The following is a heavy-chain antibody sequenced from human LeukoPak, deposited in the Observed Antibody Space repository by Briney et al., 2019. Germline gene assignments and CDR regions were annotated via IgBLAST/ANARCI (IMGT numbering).Heavy chain of an antibody. CDR3: ARLVRGVIIPPSF. D-gene: IGHD3-10*01. Sequence: SGPTLVKPTQTLTLTCTFSGFSLTTSGVAVGWIRQPPGKALEWLVVIYWDDDKRFSPSLKSRLTITKDTSKNQVVLTLTNVDPVDTATYYCARLVRGVIIPPSFWGQGTLVTVSS. J-gene: IGHJ4*02. CDR2: IYWDDDK. CDR1: GFSLTTSGVA. V-gene: IGHV2-5*02.